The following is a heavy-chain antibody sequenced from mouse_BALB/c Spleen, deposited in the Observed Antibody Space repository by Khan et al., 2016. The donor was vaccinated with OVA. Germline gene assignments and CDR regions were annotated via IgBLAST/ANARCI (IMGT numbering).Heavy chain of an antibody. Sequence: EVQLVESGPDLVKPSQSLSLTCTVTGYSITSEYAWYWLRQFPGNKLEWMAYINYSGNTRFHPSLKSRISITRDTSKNQFFLQLNSVTTEDTATYYCARKDYYDYDSFPYWGQGTLVTVSA. CDR3: ARKDYYDYDSFPY. CDR1: GYSITSEYA. CDR2: INYSGNT. D-gene: IGHD2-4*01. V-gene: IGHV3-2*02. J-gene: IGHJ3*01.